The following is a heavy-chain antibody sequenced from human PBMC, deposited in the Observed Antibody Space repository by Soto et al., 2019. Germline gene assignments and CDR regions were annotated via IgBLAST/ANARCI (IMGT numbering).Heavy chain of an antibody. CDR2: MNPNSGNT. Sequence: ASVKVSCKASGYTFTSYDINWVRQATGQGLEWMGWMNPNSGNTGYAQKFQGRVTMTRNTSISTAYMELSSLRSEDTAVYYCARGNYDFWSGYYGEERSVSWFDPWGQGTLVTVSS. D-gene: IGHD3-3*01. J-gene: IGHJ5*02. CDR3: ARGNYDFWSGYYGEERSVSWFDP. V-gene: IGHV1-8*01. CDR1: GYTFTSYD.